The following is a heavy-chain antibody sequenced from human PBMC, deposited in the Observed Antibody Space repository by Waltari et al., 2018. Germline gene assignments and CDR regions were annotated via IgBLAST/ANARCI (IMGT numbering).Heavy chain of an antibody. CDR1: GGSISSYY. D-gene: IGHD3-3*01. V-gene: IGHV4-59*01. Sequence: QVQLQESGPGLVKPSETLSLTCTVSGGSISSYYWSWIRQPPGKGLEWIGYIYYSGSPNDNPSLKSRVTISVDTSKNQCSLKLSSVTAADTAVYYCARAHYYDFWSGYYEDGYFDLWGRGTLVTVSS. CDR3: ARAHYYDFWSGYYEDGYFDL. CDR2: IYYSGSP. J-gene: IGHJ2*01.